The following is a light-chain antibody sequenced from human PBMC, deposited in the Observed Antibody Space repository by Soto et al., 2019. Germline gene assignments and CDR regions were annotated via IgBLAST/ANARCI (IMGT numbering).Light chain of an antibody. J-gene: IGKJ1*01. CDR3: QQYNSYPWT. CDR1: QSIRGY. Sequence: DIQMTQSPSSLPASVGDRVTVTCRASQSIRGYLNWYQHKPGTAPKLLIFAASRLQTGVPLRFSGSGSGTNFTLTITSLQPDDFATYYCQQYNSYPWTFGQGTKVEIK. V-gene: IGKV1-39*01. CDR2: AAS.